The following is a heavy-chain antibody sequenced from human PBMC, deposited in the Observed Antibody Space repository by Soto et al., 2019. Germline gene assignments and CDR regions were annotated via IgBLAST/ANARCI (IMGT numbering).Heavy chain of an antibody. CDR1: GFTFSSYE. D-gene: IGHD2-15*01. Sequence: EVQLLESGGGLVQPGGSLRLSCAASGFTFSSYEMNWVRQAPGKGLDWVSYISSGGGTIYYADSVKGRFTISRDNAKNSLYLQMNSLRAEDTAVYYCVREYSSGGDPLDYWGQGTLLTVSS. CDR3: VREYSSGGDPLDY. CDR2: ISSGGGTI. J-gene: IGHJ4*02. V-gene: IGHV3-48*03.